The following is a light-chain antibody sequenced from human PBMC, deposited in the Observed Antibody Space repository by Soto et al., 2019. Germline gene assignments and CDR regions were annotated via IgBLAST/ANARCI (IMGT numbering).Light chain of an antibody. J-gene: IGLJ3*02. CDR3: QSYDSSLGGWV. Sequence: QSALTQPPSASGSPGQSVTISCTGTSSDVGGYNFVSWYQQHPGKAPKLMIYEVTKRPSGVPDRFSGSKSGNTASLTVSGLQAEDEADYYCQSYDSSLGGWVFGGGTKLTVL. CDR1: SSDVGGYNF. CDR2: EVT. V-gene: IGLV2-8*01.